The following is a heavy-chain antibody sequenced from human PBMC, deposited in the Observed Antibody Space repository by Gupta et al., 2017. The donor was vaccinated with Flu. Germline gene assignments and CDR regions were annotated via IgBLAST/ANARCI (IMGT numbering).Heavy chain of an antibody. Sequence: QVQLVQSGAEVKKPGASVKVSCKASGYTFTSYGISWMRQAPGQGLEWMGWISAYNGNTNYAQKLQGRVTMTTDTSTSTAYMELRSLRSDDTAVYYCAVYCSSTSCFGSLNYYYGMDVWGQGTTVTVSS. V-gene: IGHV1-18*01. CDR3: AVYCSSTSCFGSLNYYYGMDV. J-gene: IGHJ6*02. CDR2: ISAYNGNT. D-gene: IGHD2-2*01. CDR1: GYTFTSYG.